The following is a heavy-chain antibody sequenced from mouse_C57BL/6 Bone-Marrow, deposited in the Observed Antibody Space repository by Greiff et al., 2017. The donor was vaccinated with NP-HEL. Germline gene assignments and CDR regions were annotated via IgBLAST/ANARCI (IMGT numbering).Heavy chain of an antibody. CDR3: ARLRRTAQATSLDY. V-gene: IGHV1-82*01. CDR1: GYAFSSSW. J-gene: IGHJ2*01. CDR2: IYPGDGDT. Sequence: QVQLQQSGPELVKPGASVKISCKASGYAFSSSWMNWVKQRPGKGLEWIGRIYPGDGDTNYNGKFKGKATLTADKSSSTAYMQLSSLTSEDSAVYFCARLRRTAQATSLDYWGQGTTLTVSS. D-gene: IGHD3-2*02.